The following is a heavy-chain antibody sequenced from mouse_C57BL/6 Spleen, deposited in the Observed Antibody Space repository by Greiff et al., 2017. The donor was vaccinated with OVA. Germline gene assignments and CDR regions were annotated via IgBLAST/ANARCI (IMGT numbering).Heavy chain of an antibody. J-gene: IGHJ2*01. CDR1: GYTFTSYW. CDR3: ARSLGQGYFDY. Sequence: VQLQQPGAELVRPGSSVKLSCKASGYTFTSYWMDWVKQRPGQGLEWIGNIYPSDSETHYNQKFKDKATLTVDKSSSTAYMQLSSLTSEDSAVYFCARSLGQGYFDYWGQGTTLTVSS. CDR2: IYPSDSET. D-gene: IGHD3-3*01. V-gene: IGHV1-61*01.